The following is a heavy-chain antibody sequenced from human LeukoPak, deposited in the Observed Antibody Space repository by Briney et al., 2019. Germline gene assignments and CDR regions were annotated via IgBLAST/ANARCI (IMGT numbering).Heavy chain of an antibody. J-gene: IGHJ4*02. Sequence: PSETLSLTCTASGGSISSYYWSWIRQPPGKGLEWIGYIYYSGSTNYNPSLKNRVTISVDTSKNHVSLKLSSVTAADTDVYLCARAGGWFGGFLDFWGQETLVTVSS. CDR1: GGSISSYY. V-gene: IGHV4-59*01. D-gene: IGHD3-10*01. CDR3: ARAGGWFGGFLDF. CDR2: IYYSGST.